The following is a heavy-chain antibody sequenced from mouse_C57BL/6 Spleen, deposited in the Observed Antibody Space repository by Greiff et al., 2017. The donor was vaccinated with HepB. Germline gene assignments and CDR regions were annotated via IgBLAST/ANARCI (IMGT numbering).Heavy chain of an antibody. CDR2: IYPGDGDT. D-gene: IGHD2-2*01. V-gene: IGHV1-80*01. CDR3: ARGVTTRDYAMDY. CDR1: GYAFSSYW. J-gene: IGHJ4*01. Sequence: QVQLKQSGAELVKPGASVKISCKASGYAFSSYWMNWVKQRPGKGLEWIGQIYPGDGDTNYNGKFKGKATLTADKSSSTAYMQLSSLTSEDSAVYFCARGVTTRDYAMDYWGQGTSVTVSS.